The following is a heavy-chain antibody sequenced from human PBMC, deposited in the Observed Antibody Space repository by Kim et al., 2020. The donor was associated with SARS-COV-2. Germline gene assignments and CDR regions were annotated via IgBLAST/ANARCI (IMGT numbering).Heavy chain of an antibody. D-gene: IGHD3-3*01. J-gene: IGHJ4*02. CDR1: AAYY. CDR2: IHSSGAT. CDR3: AREFWIFGLIAHTYSFDS. V-gene: IGHV4-30-4*01. Sequence: AAYYWSCIRQSPGEGQEWIGYIHSSGATNYNPSLKTRVPMSQDTAKRQFSRNLTSVTAADTAVYYCAREFWIFGLIAHTYSFDSWGRGTLAT.